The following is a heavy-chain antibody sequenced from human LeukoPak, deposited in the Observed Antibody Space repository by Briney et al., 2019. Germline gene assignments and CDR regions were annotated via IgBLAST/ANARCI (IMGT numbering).Heavy chain of an antibody. CDR3: ARLGYGGSWNDY. CDR1: GYPFTSYG. D-gene: IGHD2-15*01. CDR2: ISAYNGNT. Sequence: ASVKVSCKASGYPFTSYGINWVRQAPGQGLEWMGWISAYNGNTDYAQKLQGRVTMTTDTSTSTAYMELGNLRSDDTAVYYCARLGYGGSWNDYWGQGTLVTVSS. V-gene: IGHV1-18*01. J-gene: IGHJ4*02.